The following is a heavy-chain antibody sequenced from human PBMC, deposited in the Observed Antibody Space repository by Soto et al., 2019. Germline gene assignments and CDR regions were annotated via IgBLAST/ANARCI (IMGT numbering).Heavy chain of an antibody. J-gene: IGHJ4*02. CDR1: GFTFSNYG. Sequence: QVQLVESGGGVVQPGRSLRLSCAASGFTFSNYGMHWVRQAPGKGLEWVAVIWYDGSNKYYADSVKGRFTISRDNSKNTLYLQMNSLRAEDTAVYYCARDRYSSGWYDLDYLGQGTLVTVSS. CDR2: IWYDGSNK. CDR3: ARDRYSSGWYDLDY. D-gene: IGHD6-19*01. V-gene: IGHV3-33*01.